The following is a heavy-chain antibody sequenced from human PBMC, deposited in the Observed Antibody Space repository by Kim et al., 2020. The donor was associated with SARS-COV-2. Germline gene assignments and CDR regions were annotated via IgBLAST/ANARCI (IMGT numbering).Heavy chain of an antibody. D-gene: IGHD3-10*01. V-gene: IGHV3-30-3*01. J-gene: IGHJ4*02. CDR2: ISYDGSNK. CDR3: ARAAYYYGSGSDFDY. Sequence: GGSPRLSCAASGFTFSSYAMHWVRQAPGKGLEWVAVISYDGSNKYYADSVKGRFTISRDNSKNTLYLQMNSLRAEDTAVYYCARAAYYYGSGSDFDYWGQGTLVTVSS. CDR1: GFTFSSYA.